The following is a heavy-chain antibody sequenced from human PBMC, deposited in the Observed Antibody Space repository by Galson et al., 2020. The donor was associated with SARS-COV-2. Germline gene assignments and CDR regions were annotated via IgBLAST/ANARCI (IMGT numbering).Heavy chain of an antibody. D-gene: IGHD3-10*01. J-gene: IGHJ5*02. Sequence: TGGSLRLSCAASGFTFSSYAMHWVRQAPGKGLEWVAVISYDGSNKYYADSVKGRFTISRDNSKNTLYLQMNSLRAEDTAVYYCAREGLAVSPGPMVRGVIGQNWFDPWGQGTLVTVSS. V-gene: IGHV3-30-3*01. CDR3: AREGLAVSPGPMVRGVIGQNWFDP. CDR2: ISYDGSNK. CDR1: GFTFSSYA.